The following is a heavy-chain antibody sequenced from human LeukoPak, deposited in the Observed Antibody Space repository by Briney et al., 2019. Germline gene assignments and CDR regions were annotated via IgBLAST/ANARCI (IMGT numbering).Heavy chain of an antibody. CDR1: GYTFTGYY. V-gene: IGHV1-2*02. J-gene: IGHJ4*02. Sequence: EASVKVSCKASGYTFTGYYMHWVRQAPGQGLEWMGWINPNSGGTNYAQKFQGRVTMTRDTSISTAYMELSRLRSDDTAVCYCARGTDFWSGLLGGDYWGQGTLVTVSS. CDR3: ARGTDFWSGLLGGDY. CDR2: INPNSGGT. D-gene: IGHD3-3*01.